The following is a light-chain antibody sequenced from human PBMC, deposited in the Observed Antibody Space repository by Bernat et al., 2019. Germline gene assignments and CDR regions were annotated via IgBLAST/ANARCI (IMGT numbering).Light chain of an antibody. J-gene: IGLJ3*02. V-gene: IGLV2-23*02. Sequence: QSALTQPASVSGSPGQSITISCTGTSSDVGSYNLVSWYQQHPGKAPKLMIYEVNKRPSGVSNRFSGSKSGNTASLTISGLQAEDEADYYGCSYAGSTCPWVFGGGTKLTVL. CDR2: EVN. CDR3: CSYAGSTCPWV. CDR1: SSDVGSYNL.